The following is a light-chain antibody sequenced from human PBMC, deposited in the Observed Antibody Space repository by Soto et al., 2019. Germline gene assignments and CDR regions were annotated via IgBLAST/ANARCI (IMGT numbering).Light chain of an antibody. CDR3: QQYGNSLT. CDR2: GAS. Sequence: EIVLTQSPGTLSLSPGERATLSCRASQSVSSSYLAWYQQRPGQAPRLLIFGASIRATGVPDRFSGNGSGADFTLAISRLEPEDFAVYYCQQYGNSLTFGGGTKVEIK. CDR1: QSVSSSY. V-gene: IGKV3-20*01. J-gene: IGKJ4*01.